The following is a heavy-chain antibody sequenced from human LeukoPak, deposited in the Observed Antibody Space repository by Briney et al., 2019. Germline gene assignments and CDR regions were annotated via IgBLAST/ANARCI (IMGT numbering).Heavy chain of an antibody. CDR2: ISGSGGST. CDR1: AFTFSSYW. D-gene: IGHD6-13*01. J-gene: IGHJ3*02. V-gene: IGHV3-23*01. CDR3: AKDFSSSYAFDI. Sequence: PGGSLRLSCAASAFTFSSYWMHWVRQAPGKGLEWVSAISGSGGSTYYADSVKGRFTISRDNSKNTLYQQMNSLRAEDTAVYYCAKDFSSSYAFDIWGQGTMVTVSS.